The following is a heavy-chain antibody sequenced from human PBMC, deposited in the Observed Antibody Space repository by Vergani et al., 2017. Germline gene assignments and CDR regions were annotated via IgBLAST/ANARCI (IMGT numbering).Heavy chain of an antibody. D-gene: IGHD3-9*01. V-gene: IGHV1-46*03. CDR3: ARGDYGILTGYRY. CDR1: GYTFSNYY. CDR2: INPSGSHT. Sequence: QVQVVQSGAEVKKSGASVKVSCKTSGYTFSNYYMHWVRQAPGQGLEWMGIINPSGSHTNYAQKFQGRVTMTRDTSTSTVYMELSSLRCEDTAIYYCARGDYGILTGYRYWGQGTLVTVSA. J-gene: IGHJ4*02.